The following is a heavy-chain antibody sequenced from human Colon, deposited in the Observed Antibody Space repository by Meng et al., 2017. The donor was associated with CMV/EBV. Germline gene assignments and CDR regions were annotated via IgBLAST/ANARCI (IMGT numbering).Heavy chain of an antibody. Sequence: GSLRLSCTVSGYSISSGYYWGWIRQPPGKGLEWIGSIYHSGSTYYNPSLESRVTISVDTSKNQFSLKLSSVTAADTAVYYCARLFYDSSGFYSHFDYWGQGTLVTVSS. CDR2: IYHSGST. J-gene: IGHJ4*02. CDR1: GYSISSGYY. V-gene: IGHV4-38-2*02. D-gene: IGHD3-22*01. CDR3: ARLFYDSSGFYSHFDY.